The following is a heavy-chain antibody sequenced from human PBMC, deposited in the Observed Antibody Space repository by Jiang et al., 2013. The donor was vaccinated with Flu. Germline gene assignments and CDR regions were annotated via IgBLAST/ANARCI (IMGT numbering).Heavy chain of an antibody. CDR1: GYTFTSYY. CDR2: INPSGGST. Sequence: SCKASGYTFTSYYMHWVRQAPGQGLEWMGIINPSGGSTSYAQKFQGRVTTTRDTSTSTVYMELSSLRSEDTAVYYCARSVGGNSGPRDLGFDYWGQGTLVTVSS. CDR3: ARSVGGNSGPRDLGFDY. J-gene: IGHJ4*02. V-gene: IGHV1-46*03. D-gene: IGHD4-23*01.